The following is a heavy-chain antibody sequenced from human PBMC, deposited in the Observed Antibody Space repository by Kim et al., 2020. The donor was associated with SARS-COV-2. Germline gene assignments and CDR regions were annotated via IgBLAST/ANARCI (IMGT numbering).Heavy chain of an antibody. CDR2: SRNKRKSYTP. CDR3: VRDRYYGLGRYSIDDYTGMDV. V-gene: IGHV3-72*01. J-gene: IGHJ6*02. CDR1: GFIFSDHF. D-gene: IGHD3-10*01. Sequence: GGSLRLSCATSGFIFSDHFMNWIRRAPGKGLEWVGRSRNKRKSYTPEYAASVKGRFTISRDDSKDLLFLQMNSLKTEDTAVYYCVRDRYYGLGRYSIDDYTGMDVWGQGATVIVSS.